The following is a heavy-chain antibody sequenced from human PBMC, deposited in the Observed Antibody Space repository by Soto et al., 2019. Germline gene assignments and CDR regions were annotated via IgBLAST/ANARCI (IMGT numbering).Heavy chain of an antibody. CDR2: IYYSGST. Sequence: SETLSLTCTVSGGSISSSSYYWGWIRQPPGKGLEWIGSIYYSGSTYYNPSLKSRVTISVDTSKNQFSLKLSSVTAADTAVYYCARHGVEPDGETKYYFDYWGQGTLVTVSS. J-gene: IGHJ4*02. CDR1: GGSISSSSYY. CDR3: ARHGVEPDGETKYYFDY. V-gene: IGHV4-39*01.